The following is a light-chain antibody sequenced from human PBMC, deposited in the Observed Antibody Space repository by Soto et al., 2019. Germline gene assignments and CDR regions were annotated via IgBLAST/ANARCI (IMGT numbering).Light chain of an antibody. CDR3: QSYDRSRSGRF. CDR1: SSNIGAGYD. V-gene: IGLV1-40*01. J-gene: IGLJ2*01. Sequence: QSVLTQPPSVSGAPGQRVTISCTGSSSNIGAGYDVHWYQQLPGTAPKLLIYGNSNRPSGVPDRFSGSNSGTSASLAITGLQAEDEADYYCQSYDRSRSGRFFGRRTKLT. CDR2: GNS.